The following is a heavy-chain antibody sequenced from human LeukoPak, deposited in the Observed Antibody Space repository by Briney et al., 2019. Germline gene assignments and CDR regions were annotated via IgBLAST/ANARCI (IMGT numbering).Heavy chain of an antibody. CDR1: GYSFTTYW. V-gene: IGHV5-51*01. J-gene: IGHJ4*02. CDR3: ARLNYGSASYFDY. Sequence: GESLKISCKCSGYSFTTYWIGWVRQMPGKGLEWMGIIYPGDSESRYSPSFQGQVTISADKSITTAYLQWGSLEASDTAIYYCARLNYGSASYFDYWGQGTLVTVSS. D-gene: IGHD3-10*01. CDR2: IYPGDSES.